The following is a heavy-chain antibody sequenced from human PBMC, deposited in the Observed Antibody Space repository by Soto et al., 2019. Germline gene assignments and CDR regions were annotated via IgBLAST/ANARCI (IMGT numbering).Heavy chain of an antibody. V-gene: IGHV1-3*01. CDR1: GYTFTSYA. D-gene: IGHD3-10*01. Sequence: QVQLVQSGAEVKKPGASVKVSCKASGYTFTSYAMHWVRQAPGQRLEWMGWINAGNGNTKYSQKFQGRVTITRDTSASTAYMELSSLRSEDTAVYYCARGIPGRFGDRCGMDVWGQGTTVTVSS. CDR3: ARGIPGRFGDRCGMDV. CDR2: INAGNGNT. J-gene: IGHJ6*02.